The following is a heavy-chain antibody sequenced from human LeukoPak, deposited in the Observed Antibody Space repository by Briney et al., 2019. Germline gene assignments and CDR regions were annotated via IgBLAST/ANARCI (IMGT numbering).Heavy chain of an antibody. CDR3: ARDTDDILTGYYNWFDP. J-gene: IGHJ5*02. D-gene: IGHD3-9*01. Sequence: GASVKVSCKASGYTFTSYGISRVRQAPGQGLEWMGWISAYNGNTNYAQKLQGRVTITTDTSTSTAYMELRSLRSDDTAVYYCARDTDDILTGYYNWFDPWGQGTLVTVSS. CDR1: GYTFTSYG. CDR2: ISAYNGNT. V-gene: IGHV1-18*01.